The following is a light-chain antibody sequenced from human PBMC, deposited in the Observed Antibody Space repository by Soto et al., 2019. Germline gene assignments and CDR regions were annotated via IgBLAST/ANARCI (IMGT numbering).Light chain of an antibody. CDR2: GAS. CDR1: QGIRSD. J-gene: IGKJ2*01. V-gene: IGKV1-6*01. Sequence: AIQMTQSPSSLSASVGDRVTITCRASQGIRSDLGWYQQKPGKAPKFLIYGASSFQSSVPSRFSGSGSGTDFTLTISSLQPEDFATYYCLQDYNYPYTFGQGTKLEVK. CDR3: LQDYNYPYT.